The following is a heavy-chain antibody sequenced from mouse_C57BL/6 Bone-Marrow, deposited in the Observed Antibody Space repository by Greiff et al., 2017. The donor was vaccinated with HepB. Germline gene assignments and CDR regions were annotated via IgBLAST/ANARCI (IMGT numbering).Heavy chain of an antibody. CDR1: GYAFSSYW. CDR3: SDFAY. J-gene: IGHJ2*01. CDR2: IYPGDGDT. V-gene: IGHV1-82*01. Sequence: VQLQQSGPELVKPGASVKISCTASGYAFSSYWMHWVKQRPGKGLEWIGLIYPGDGDTNYNGKFKGKATLTADKSSSTAYLQLSSLTSEDSAVYFCSDFAYWGQGTPLTVSS.